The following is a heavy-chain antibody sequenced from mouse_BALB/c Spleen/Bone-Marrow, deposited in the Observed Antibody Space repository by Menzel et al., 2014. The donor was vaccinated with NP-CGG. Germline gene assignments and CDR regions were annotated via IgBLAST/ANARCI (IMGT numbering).Heavy chain of an antibody. CDR2: IWAGGST. CDR1: GFSLTSYG. J-gene: IGHJ4*01. CDR3: ARRSQGYAMDY. V-gene: IGHV2-9*02. Sequence: QVQLKESGPGLVAPSQSLSITCTVSGFSLTSYGVHWVRQPPGKGLEWLGVIWAGGSTNYNSALMSRLSISKDNSRSQVFIKMNSLQTDDTAMYYCARRSQGYAMDYWGQGTSVTVSS. D-gene: IGHD3-2*02.